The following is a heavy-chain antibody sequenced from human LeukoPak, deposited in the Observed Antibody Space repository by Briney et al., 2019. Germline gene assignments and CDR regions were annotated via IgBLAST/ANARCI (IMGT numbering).Heavy chain of an antibody. V-gene: IGHV4-31*03. Sequence: SETLSLTCTVSGGSISSGGYYWSWIRQHPGKGLEWIGYIYYSGCTYYNPSLKSRVTISVDTSKNQFSLKLSSVTAADTAVYYCARGSMVRGAKSPEYYYYGMDVWGQGTTVTVSS. CDR3: ARGSMVRGAKSPEYYYYGMDV. J-gene: IGHJ6*02. CDR1: GGSISSGGYY. D-gene: IGHD3-10*01. CDR2: IYYSGCT.